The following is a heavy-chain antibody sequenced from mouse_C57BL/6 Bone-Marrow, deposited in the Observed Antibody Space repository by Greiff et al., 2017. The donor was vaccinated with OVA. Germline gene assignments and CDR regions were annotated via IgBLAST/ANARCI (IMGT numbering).Heavy chain of an antibody. V-gene: IGHV3-6*01. D-gene: IGHD3-3*01. Sequence: EVKLMESGPGLVKPSQSLSLTCSVTGYSITSGYYWNWIRQFPGNKLEWMGYISYDGSNNYNPSLKNRISITRDTSKNQFFLKLNSVTTEDTATYYCARWGTAYWGQGTLVTVSA. CDR1: GYSITSGYY. CDR2: ISYDGSN. CDR3: ARWGTAY. J-gene: IGHJ3*01.